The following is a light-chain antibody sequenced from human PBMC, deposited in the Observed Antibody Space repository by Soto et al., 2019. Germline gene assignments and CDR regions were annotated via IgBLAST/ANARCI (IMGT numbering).Light chain of an antibody. V-gene: IGKV1-6*01. CDR2: ATS. CDR1: QGIRND. J-gene: IGKJ1*01. CDR3: LQDYSYPRT. Sequence: IQMTQSPSSLSETVGDRVTIICRASQGIRNDLGWYQQRPGKAPKLLIYATSNLQSGVPSRFSGSGSGTDFTLTISSLQPEDFATYYCLQDYSYPRTFGQGTKVDIK.